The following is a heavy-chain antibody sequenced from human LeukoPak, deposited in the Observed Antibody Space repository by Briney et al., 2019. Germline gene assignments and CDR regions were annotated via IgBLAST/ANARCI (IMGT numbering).Heavy chain of an antibody. J-gene: IGHJ4*02. CDR3: ARTVLRYFDWFDY. Sequence: APVKVSCKASGYTFTGYYMHWVRQAPGQGLEWMGWINPNSGGTNYAQKFQGRVTMTRDTSISTAYMELSRLRSDDTAVYYCARTVLRYFDWFDYWGQGTLVTVSS. V-gene: IGHV1-2*02. D-gene: IGHD3-9*01. CDR1: GYTFTGYY. CDR2: INPNSGGT.